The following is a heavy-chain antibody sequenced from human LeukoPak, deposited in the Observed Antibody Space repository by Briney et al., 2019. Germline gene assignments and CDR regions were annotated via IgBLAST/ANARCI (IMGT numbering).Heavy chain of an antibody. D-gene: IGHD3-22*01. V-gene: IGHV4-30-2*01. CDR3: ARGITMTLGAFDI. Sequence: SQTLSLTCAVSGGSISSGAYSWSWIRQPPGKGLERIGYIYHSGSTYYNPSLKSRVTISVDRSKNQFSLKLSSVTAADTAVYYCARGITMTLGAFDIWGQGTMVTVSS. J-gene: IGHJ3*02. CDR2: IYHSGST. CDR1: GGSISSGAYS.